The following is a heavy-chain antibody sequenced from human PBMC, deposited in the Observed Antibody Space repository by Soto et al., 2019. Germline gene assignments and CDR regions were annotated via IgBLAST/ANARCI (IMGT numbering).Heavy chain of an antibody. CDR3: ARIGCSGGSCYSDWFDP. D-gene: IGHD2-15*01. CDR2: INPNSGGT. CDR1: GYTFTGYY. V-gene: IGHV1-2*02. J-gene: IGHJ5*02. Sequence: ASVKVSCKASGYTFTGYYMHWVRQAPGQGLEWMGWINPNSGGTNYAQKFQGRVTMTRDTSISTAYMELSRLRSDDTAVYYCARIGCSGGSCYSDWFDPWGLGTLVTVSS.